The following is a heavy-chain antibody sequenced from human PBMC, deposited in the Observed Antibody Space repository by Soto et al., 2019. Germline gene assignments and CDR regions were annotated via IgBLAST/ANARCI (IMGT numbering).Heavy chain of an antibody. CDR1: GGTFSSYA. Sequence: QVQLVQSGAEVKKPGSSVKVSGKASGGTFSSYAISWLRQAPGQGLEWMGGIIPIFGTANYSQKFQGRVTITADESTSTAHMELSSLISEDTAVYYCARVGDTAMVLDYWGQGTLVTVSS. J-gene: IGHJ4*02. V-gene: IGHV1-69*01. CDR2: IIPIFGTA. CDR3: ARVGDTAMVLDY. D-gene: IGHD5-18*01.